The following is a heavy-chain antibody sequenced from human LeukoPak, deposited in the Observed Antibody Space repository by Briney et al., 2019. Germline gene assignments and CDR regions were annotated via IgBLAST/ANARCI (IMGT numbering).Heavy chain of an antibody. CDR1: GFTFSSYA. V-gene: IGHV3-23*01. CDR3: AKDHDSSGCFDY. D-gene: IGHD3-22*01. J-gene: IGHJ4*02. Sequence: GGSLRLSCAASGFTFSSYAMSWVRQAPGKGLEWVSAISGSGGSTYHADSVKGRFTISRDNSKNTLYLQMNSLRAEDTAVYYCAKDHDSSGCFDYWGQGTLVTVSS. CDR2: ISGSGGST.